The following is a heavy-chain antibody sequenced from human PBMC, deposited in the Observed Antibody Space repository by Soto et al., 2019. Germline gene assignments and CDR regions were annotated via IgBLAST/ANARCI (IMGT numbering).Heavy chain of an antibody. CDR2: IYYSGST. D-gene: IGHD6-6*01. Sequence: QVQLQESGPGLVKPSETLSLTCTVSGGSISSYYWSWIRQPPGKGLEWIGYIYYSGSTNYNPSLKRRVTISVDTSKNQFSLKLSSVTAADTAVYYCARLVAARQRYYYYYMDVWGKGTTVTVSS. J-gene: IGHJ6*03. CDR1: GGSISSYY. CDR3: ARLVAARQRYYYYYMDV. V-gene: IGHV4-59*08.